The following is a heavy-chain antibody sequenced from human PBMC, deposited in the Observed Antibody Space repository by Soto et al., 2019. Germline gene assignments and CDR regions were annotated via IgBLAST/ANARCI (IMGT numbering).Heavy chain of an antibody. CDR1: GFTFSSYG. V-gene: IGHV3-30*18. J-gene: IGHJ4*02. CDR3: AKGPGSSWYYFDY. D-gene: IGHD6-13*01. Sequence: GGSLRLSCAASGFTFSSYGMHWVCQAPGKGLEWVAVISYDGSNKYYADSVKGRFTISRDNSKNTLYLQMNSLRAEDTAVYYCAKGPGSSWYYFDYWGQGTLVTVSS. CDR2: ISYDGSNK.